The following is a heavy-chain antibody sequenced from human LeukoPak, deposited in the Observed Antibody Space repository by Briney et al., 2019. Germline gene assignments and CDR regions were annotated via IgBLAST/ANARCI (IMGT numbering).Heavy chain of an antibody. D-gene: IGHD6-25*01. Sequence: GASVKVSCKASGYTFTSYYLHWVRQAPGQGLEWMGTINLSGDRTSYAQKIQGRVTMTRDTSTSTVYMELSSLRSEDTAVYYCARVGYQSRYFDYWGQGTLVTVSS. J-gene: IGHJ4*02. CDR1: GYTFTSYY. CDR3: ARVGYQSRYFDY. CDR2: INLSGDRT. V-gene: IGHV1-46*01.